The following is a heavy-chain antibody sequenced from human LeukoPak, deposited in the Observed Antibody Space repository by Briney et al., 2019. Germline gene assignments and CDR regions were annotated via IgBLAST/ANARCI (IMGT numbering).Heavy chain of an antibody. CDR1: GGSISSGSYY. CDR2: IYTSGST. V-gene: IGHV4-61*02. CDR3: ARQGPIVVVPAAIPPRSYYYMDV. Sequence: SQTLSLTCTVSGGSISSGSYYWSWIRQPAGKGLEWIGRIYTSGSTNYNPSLKSRVTISVDTSKNQFSLKLSSVTAADTAVYYCARQGPIVVVPAAIPPRSYYYMDVWGKGTTVTVSS. D-gene: IGHD2-2*02. J-gene: IGHJ6*03.